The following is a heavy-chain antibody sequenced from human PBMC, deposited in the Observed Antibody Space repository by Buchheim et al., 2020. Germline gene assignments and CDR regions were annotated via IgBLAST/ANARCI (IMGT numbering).Heavy chain of an antibody. CDR2: IKEDGSEE. V-gene: IGHV3-7*01. Sequence: EVHLVESGGGLVQPGGSLRLSCAASGFTFSNFWMSWVRQAPGKGLEWVANIKEDGSEEYYVDSVQGRFTISRDNDKNSLYLQMNSLRAEDTAVYYCARGDQWTLGVDYWGQGTL. D-gene: IGHD6-19*01. CDR3: ARGDQWTLGVDY. CDR1: GFTFSNFW. J-gene: IGHJ4*02.